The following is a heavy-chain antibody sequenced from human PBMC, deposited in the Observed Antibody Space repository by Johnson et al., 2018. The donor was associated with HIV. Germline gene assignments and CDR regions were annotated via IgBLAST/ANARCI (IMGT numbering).Heavy chain of an antibody. V-gene: IGHV3-30*04. Sequence: QVQLVESGGGVVQPGRSLRLSCAASGFTFSSYSLHWVRQAPGKGLAWVAVTSYDGGNKYYADSVKGRFTISRDNSKNTLYLQMNSLRAEDSAVYYCAASWYGVSRPNAFDIWGQGTMVTVSS. D-gene: IGHD2-2*01. CDR1: GFTFSSYS. CDR2: TSYDGGNK. J-gene: IGHJ3*02. CDR3: AASWYGVSRPNAFDI.